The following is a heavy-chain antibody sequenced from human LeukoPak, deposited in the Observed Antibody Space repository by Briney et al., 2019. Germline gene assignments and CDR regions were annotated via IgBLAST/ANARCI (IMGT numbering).Heavy chain of an antibody. CDR3: ARDARGGSYYNYYYGMDV. CDR2: IIPILGIA. J-gene: IGHJ6*02. CDR1: GGTFSSYA. V-gene: IGHV1-69*04. Sequence: SVKVSCKASGGTFSSYAISWVRQAPGQGLEWMGRIIPILGIANYAQKFQGRVTITADKSTSTAYMELSSLRSEDTAVYYCARDARGGSYYNYYYGMDVWGQGTTVTVSS. D-gene: IGHD1-26*01.